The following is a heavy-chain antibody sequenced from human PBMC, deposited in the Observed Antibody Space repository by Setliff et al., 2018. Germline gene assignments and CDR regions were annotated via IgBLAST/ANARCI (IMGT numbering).Heavy chain of an antibody. CDR1: GFTFSGSA. D-gene: IGHD2-21*01. V-gene: IGHV3-48*03. CDR3: ARDSPIRLGVIPS. J-gene: IGHJ4*02. Sequence: WGSLRLSCAASGFTFSGSAVYWVRQAPGKGLEWVSYINNRGDTIYYADSVRGRFTISRDNAKNSVYLQMNSLRAEDTAIYFCARDSPIRLGVIPSWGPGTLVTVSS. CDR2: INNRGDTI.